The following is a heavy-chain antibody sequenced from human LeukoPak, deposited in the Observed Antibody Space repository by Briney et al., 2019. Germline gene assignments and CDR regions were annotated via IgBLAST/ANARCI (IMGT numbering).Heavy chain of an antibody. D-gene: IGHD6-19*01. CDR2: IYTSGGT. V-gene: IGHV4-4*07. CDR3: ARGHGSGWGNFDY. CDR1: GGSISSSS. Sequence: SETLSLTCTVSGGSISSSSWNWIRQAAGKGLEWIGRIYTSGGTNYNPSLKSRVTMSVDTSKNQFSLKLTSETAADTAVYYCARGHGSGWGNFDYWGQGTLVTVST. J-gene: IGHJ4*02.